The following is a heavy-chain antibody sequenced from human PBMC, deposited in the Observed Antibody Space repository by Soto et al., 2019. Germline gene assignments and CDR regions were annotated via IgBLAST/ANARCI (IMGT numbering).Heavy chain of an antibody. CDR2: ISGSSKTI. V-gene: IGHV3-48*02. CDR1: GVTFSDSS. Sequence: GGSLRLSCAASGVTFSDSSMNWVRQAPGKGLEWVSYISGSSKTIYYADSVKGRFTISRDNAKNSVYLQMNSLRDEDTAVYYCARDKKWAFDCWGQGALVTVSS. CDR3: ARDKKWAFDC. D-gene: IGHD1-26*01. J-gene: IGHJ4*02.